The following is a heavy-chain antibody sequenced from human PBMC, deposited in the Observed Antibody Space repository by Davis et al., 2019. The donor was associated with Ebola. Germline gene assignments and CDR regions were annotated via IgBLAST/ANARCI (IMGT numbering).Heavy chain of an antibody. Sequence: ASVKVSCKASGYTFTSYGISWVRQAPGQGLEWMGWISAYNGNTNYAQKLQGRVTMTTDTSTSTAYMELRSLRSDDTVVYYCARDYQFGYCSGGSCYPFDYWGQGTLVTVSS. D-gene: IGHD2-15*01. CDR2: ISAYNGNT. V-gene: IGHV1-18*01. CDR1: GYTFTSYG. CDR3: ARDYQFGYCSGGSCYPFDY. J-gene: IGHJ4*02.